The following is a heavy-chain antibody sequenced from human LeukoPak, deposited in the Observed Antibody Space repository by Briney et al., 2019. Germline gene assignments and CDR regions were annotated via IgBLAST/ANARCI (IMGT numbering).Heavy chain of an antibody. V-gene: IGHV4-59*01. CDR2: IHYSGNT. D-gene: IGHD3-22*01. CDR1: GSSISSYF. J-gene: IGHJ4*02. CDR3: TRFYDRSGPHFDY. Sequence: SETLSLTCTAFGSSISSYFWSWIRQPPGKGLEWIGDIHYSGNTNYNPSLKSRVTISVDTSKNQFSLKLTSVTASDTAAYYCTRFYDRSGPHFDYWGQGTLVTVSS.